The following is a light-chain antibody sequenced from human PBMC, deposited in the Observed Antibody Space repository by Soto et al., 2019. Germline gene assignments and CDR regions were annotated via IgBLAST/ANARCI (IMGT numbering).Light chain of an antibody. Sequence: QSVLTQPPSVSAAPGQKVTISCSGTSSNIGNNYVSWYQQFPGAAPKLLIYENNKRPSGIPDRFSGSKSGTSATLGITGLQTGDAADYYCGTWHSSLSTWVFGGGTKLTVL. V-gene: IGLV1-51*02. CDR3: GTWHSSLSTWV. CDR2: ENN. CDR1: SSNIGNNY. J-gene: IGLJ3*02.